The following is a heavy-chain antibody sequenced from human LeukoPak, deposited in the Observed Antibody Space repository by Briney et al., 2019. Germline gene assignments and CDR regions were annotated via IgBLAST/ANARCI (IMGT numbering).Heavy chain of an antibody. Sequence: GGSLRLSCAASGLTLSRYDMHWVRQATGEGLEWVSAIGTRGDTYYAGSVKGRFTMSRENAKNSLYLQMNSLSAGDTAVYYCVRAPSYSSASWGYYGMDVWGQGTTVTVSS. CDR2: IGTRGDT. CDR1: GLTLSRYD. V-gene: IGHV3-13*01. D-gene: IGHD6-19*01. CDR3: VRAPSYSSASWGYYGMDV. J-gene: IGHJ6*02.